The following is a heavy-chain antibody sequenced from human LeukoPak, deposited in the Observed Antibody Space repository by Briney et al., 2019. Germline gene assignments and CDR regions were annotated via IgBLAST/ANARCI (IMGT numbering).Heavy chain of an antibody. CDR2: VYYSGNT. CDR3: ARGRRYFDYLGAFDI. Sequence: PSDTLSLTCSVSGYFINSGHWWGWIRQSPGKGLEWIGYVYYSGNTYYNPSLKSRVTMSVDTSKNQFSLKLSSVTAADTAVYYCARGRRYFDYLGAFDIWGQGTMVTVSS. D-gene: IGHD3-9*01. CDR1: GYFINSGHW. V-gene: IGHV4-28*03. J-gene: IGHJ3*02.